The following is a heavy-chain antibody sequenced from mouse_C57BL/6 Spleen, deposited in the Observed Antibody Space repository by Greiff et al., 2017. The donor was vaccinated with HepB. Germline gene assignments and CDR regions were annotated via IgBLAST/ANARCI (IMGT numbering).Heavy chain of an antibody. CDR1: GYTFTSYW. CDR2: IYPGNSDT. D-gene: IGHD1-1*01. J-gene: IGHJ4*01. CDR3: TRSPITTDYAMDY. V-gene: IGHV1-5*01. Sequence: EVQLQQSGTVLARPGASVKMSCKTSGYTFTSYWMHWVKQRPGQGLEWIGAIYPGNSDTSYNQKFKGKAKLTAVTSASTAYMELSSLTNEDSAVYYCTRSPITTDYAMDYWGQGTSVTVSS.